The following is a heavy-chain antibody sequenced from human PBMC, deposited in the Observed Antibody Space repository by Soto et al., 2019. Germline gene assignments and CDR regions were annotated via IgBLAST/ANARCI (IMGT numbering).Heavy chain of an antibody. CDR3: ARSSGSFPYNWFDP. CDR1: GGTFSSYA. CDR2: IIPIFGTA. D-gene: IGHD1-26*01. V-gene: IGHV1-69*13. Sequence: SVKVSCKXSGGTFSSYAISWVRQAPGQGLEWMGGIIPIFGTANYAQKFQGRVTITADESTSTAYMELSSLRSEDTAVYYCARSSGSFPYNWFDPWGQGTLVTVSS. J-gene: IGHJ5*02.